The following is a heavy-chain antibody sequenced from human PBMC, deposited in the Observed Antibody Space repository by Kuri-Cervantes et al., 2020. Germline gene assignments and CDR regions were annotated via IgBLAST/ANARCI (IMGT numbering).Heavy chain of an antibody. J-gene: IGHJ4*02. Sequence: GESLKISCVASGFTFRSYTMNWVRQAPGKGLEWISYISSDSSTIYYLDSVKGRFTVSRDNAKNSLYLQMDSLRDEDTAVYYCARPNNWNDPFDYWGQGTLVTVSS. D-gene: IGHD1-1*01. V-gene: IGHV3-48*02. CDR3: ARPNNWNDPFDY. CDR1: GFTFRSYT. CDR2: ISSDSSTI.